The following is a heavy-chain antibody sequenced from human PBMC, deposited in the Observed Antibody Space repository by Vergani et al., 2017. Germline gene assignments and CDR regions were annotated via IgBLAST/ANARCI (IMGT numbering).Heavy chain of an antibody. CDR1: GGSISSSSYY. V-gene: IGHV4-39*01. Sequence: QLQLQESGPGLVKPSETLSLTCTVSGGSISSSSYYWGWIRQPPGKGLEWIGSIYYSGSTYYNPSLKSRVTISVDTSKNQFSLKLSSVTAADTAVYYCARAPVRGSGNYYFDYWGQGTLVTVSS. J-gene: IGHJ4*02. CDR2: IYYSGST. D-gene: IGHD6-19*01. CDR3: ARAPVRGSGNYYFDY.